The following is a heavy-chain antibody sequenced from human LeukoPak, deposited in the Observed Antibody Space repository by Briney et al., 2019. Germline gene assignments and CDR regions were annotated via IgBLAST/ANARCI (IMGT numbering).Heavy chain of an antibody. D-gene: IGHD3-9*01. CDR2: ISGDGGST. J-gene: IGHJ4*02. CDR1: GFTFDDYA. CDR3: AKDIAYFDWFLQFDY. Sequence: PGGSLRLSCAASGFTFDDYAMHWVRQAPGKGLEWVSLISGDGGSTYYADSVKGRFTISRDNSKNSLYLQMNSLRTEDTALYYCAKDIAYFDWFLQFDYWGQGTLVTVSS. V-gene: IGHV3-43*02.